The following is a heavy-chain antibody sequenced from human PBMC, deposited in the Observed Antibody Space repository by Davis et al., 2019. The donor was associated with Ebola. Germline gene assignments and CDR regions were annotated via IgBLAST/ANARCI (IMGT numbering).Heavy chain of an antibody. J-gene: IGHJ3*02. D-gene: IGHD3-22*01. CDR2: IYYSGST. CDR3: ASRGYYYDSSGYYPGAFDI. Sequence: SETLSLTCTVSGGSISSYYWSWIRQPPGKGLEWIGSIYYSGSTNYNPSLKSRVTISVDTSKNQFSLKLSSVTAADTAVYYCASRGYYYDSSGYYPGAFDIWGQGTMVTVSS. V-gene: IGHV4-59*08. CDR1: GGSISSYY.